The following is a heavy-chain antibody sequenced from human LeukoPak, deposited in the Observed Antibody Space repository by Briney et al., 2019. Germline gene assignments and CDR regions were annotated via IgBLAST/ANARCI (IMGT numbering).Heavy chain of an antibody. D-gene: IGHD6-25*01. Sequence: PSETLSLTCTVSGGSISSYYWSWIRQPPGKGLEWIGYIYYSGSTNYNPPLKSRVTISVDTSKNQFSLKLSSVTAADTAVYYCARGYSSANWFDPWGQGTLVTVSS. CDR1: GGSISSYY. J-gene: IGHJ5*02. CDR3: ARGYSSANWFDP. CDR2: IYYSGST. V-gene: IGHV4-59*01.